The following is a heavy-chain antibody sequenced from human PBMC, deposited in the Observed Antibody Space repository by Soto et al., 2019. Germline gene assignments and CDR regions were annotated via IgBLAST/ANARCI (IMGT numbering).Heavy chain of an antibody. CDR3: ARVSLGHCSTTSCDGGWFDP. CDR2: IYYIGST. D-gene: IGHD2-2*01. Sequence: QVQLQESGPGLVKPSQTLSLTCTVSGGSISSGGYYWSWIRQHPGKGLEWIGSIYYIGSTYYNPSLRRRVTISVDTSKNQFSLKLSSVTAADTAVYYCARVSLGHCSTTSCDGGWFDPWGQGTLVTVSS. V-gene: IGHV4-31*03. CDR1: GGSISSGGYY. J-gene: IGHJ5*02.